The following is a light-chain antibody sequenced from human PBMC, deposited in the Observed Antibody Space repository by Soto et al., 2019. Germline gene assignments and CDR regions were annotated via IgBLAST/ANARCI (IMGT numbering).Light chain of an antibody. V-gene: IGKV3-20*01. Sequence: TVLTQSPGTLSLSPGQRATLSCRASQSVSSSYLAWYQQKPGQAPRLLMSGASIRATGIPDRFSGSGSGTDFTLTISRLEVEDFAVYYCQLYGDSPLYSLGQGTKLEIK. CDR2: GAS. J-gene: IGKJ2*03. CDR1: QSVSSSY. CDR3: QLYGDSPLYS.